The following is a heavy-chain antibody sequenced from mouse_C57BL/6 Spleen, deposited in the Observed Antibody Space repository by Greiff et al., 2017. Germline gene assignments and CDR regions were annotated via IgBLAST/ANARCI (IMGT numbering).Heavy chain of an antibody. J-gene: IGHJ2*01. CDR2: ISSGGSYT. V-gene: IGHV5-6*01. D-gene: IGHD1-1*01. Sequence: VQLKESGGDLVKPGGSLKLSCAASGFTFSSYGMSWVRQTPDKRLEWVATISSGGSYTYYPDSVKGRFTISRDNAKNTLYLQMSSLKSEDTAMYYCARHSSYFDYWGQGTTLTVSS. CDR3: ARHSSYFDY. CDR1: GFTFSSYG.